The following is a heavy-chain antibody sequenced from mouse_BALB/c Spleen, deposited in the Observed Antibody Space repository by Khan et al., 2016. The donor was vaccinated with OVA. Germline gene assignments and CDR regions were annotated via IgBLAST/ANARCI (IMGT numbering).Heavy chain of an antibody. CDR1: GYTFSSYW. CDR3: ARGNYYGSSSWFGY. Sequence: QVQLQQSGAELMKPGASVQISCKATGYTFSSYWIEWVKQRPGHGLEWIGEILPGSGRNNYNEKFKGKATFTADTSSNTAYMQLSNLTSDDSAVYYCARGNYYGSSSWFGYWGQGTLVTVSA. J-gene: IGHJ3*01. D-gene: IGHD1-1*01. V-gene: IGHV1-9*01. CDR2: ILPGSGRN.